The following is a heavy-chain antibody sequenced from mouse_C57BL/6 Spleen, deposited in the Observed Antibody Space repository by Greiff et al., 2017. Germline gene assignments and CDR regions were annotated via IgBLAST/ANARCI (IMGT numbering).Heavy chain of an antibody. CDR1: GYTFTSYW. J-gene: IGHJ2*01. CDR2: INPSNGGT. CDR3: ARAPHYRYSNRGYFDY. V-gene: IGHV1-53*01. Sequence: QVQLQQPGTELVKPGASVKLSCKASGYTFTSYWMHWVKQRPGQGLEWIGNINPSNGGTNYNEKFKSKATLTVDKSSSTAYMQLSSLTSEDSAVYYCARAPHYRYSNRGYFDYWGQGTTLTVSS. D-gene: IGHD2-5*01.